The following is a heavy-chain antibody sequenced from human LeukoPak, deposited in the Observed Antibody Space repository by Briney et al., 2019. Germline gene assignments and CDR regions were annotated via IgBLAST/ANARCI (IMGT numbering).Heavy chain of an antibody. J-gene: IGHJ4*02. V-gene: IGHV4-34*01. CDR3: ARGHPTDYYDSSGFYYVFDY. Sequence: SETLSLTCAVYGGSFSGYYWSWIRQPPGKGLEWIGEINHSGSTNYNPSLKSRVTISVDTSKNQFSLKLSSVTAADTAVYFCARGHPTDYYDSSGFYYVFDYWGQGTLVSVSS. CDR1: GGSFSGYY. D-gene: IGHD3-22*01. CDR2: INHSGST.